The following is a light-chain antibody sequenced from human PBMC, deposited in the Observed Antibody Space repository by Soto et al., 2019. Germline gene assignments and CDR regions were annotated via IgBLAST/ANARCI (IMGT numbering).Light chain of an antibody. Sequence: QSALTQPASVSGSPGQSIAISCTGTPSDVGAYNYVSWYQQHPGKAPKLMISEVTNRPSGVSDRFSGSKSGNTASLTISGLQAEDEADYYCSSFTSRFTFVFGTGTKLTVL. CDR3: SSFTSRFTFV. V-gene: IGLV2-14*01. J-gene: IGLJ1*01. CDR2: EVT. CDR1: PSDVGAYNY.